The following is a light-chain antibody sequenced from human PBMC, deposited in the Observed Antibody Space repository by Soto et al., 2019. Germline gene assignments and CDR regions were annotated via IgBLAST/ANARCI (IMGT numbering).Light chain of an antibody. CDR1: QSVSSIY. CDR3: QQYNNWPRIT. Sequence: EIGLTQSQGTLSLSPGERANLSCRASQSVSSIYLAWYQQKPGQAPSLLIYATSSRATGIPDRFSGSGSGADLSLTISRLQPADFAAYYCQQYNNWPRITFGQGTRLEI. J-gene: IGKJ5*01. V-gene: IGKV3-20*01. CDR2: ATS.